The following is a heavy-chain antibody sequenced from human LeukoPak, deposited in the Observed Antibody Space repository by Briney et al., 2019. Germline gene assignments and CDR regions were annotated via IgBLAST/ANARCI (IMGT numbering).Heavy chain of an antibody. J-gene: IGHJ4*02. CDR1: GFTFSSYE. CDR2: ISSSGSTI. V-gene: IGHV3-48*03. Sequence: GGSLRLSCAASGFTFSSYEMNWVRQAPGKGLEWVSYISSSGSTIYYADSVKGRFTISRDNAKNSLYLQMNSLRAEDTAVYYCASSDRYCSGGSCYSDYFDYWGQGTLVTVSP. CDR3: ASSDRYCSGGSCYSDYFDY. D-gene: IGHD2-15*01.